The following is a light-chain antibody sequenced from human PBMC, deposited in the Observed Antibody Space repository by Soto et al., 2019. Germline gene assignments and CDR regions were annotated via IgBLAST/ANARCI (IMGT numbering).Light chain of an antibody. CDR3: AAWDDSLNGDV. Sequence: VLTQPPSASGTPGQRVTISCSGGSSNIGSNTVNWYQHLPGTAPKLLIYINNQRPSGVPDRFSASKSGSSASLAISGLQSGDEADYYCAAWDDSLNGDVFGTGTKVTVL. CDR1: SSNIGSNT. J-gene: IGLJ1*01. CDR2: INN. V-gene: IGLV1-44*01.